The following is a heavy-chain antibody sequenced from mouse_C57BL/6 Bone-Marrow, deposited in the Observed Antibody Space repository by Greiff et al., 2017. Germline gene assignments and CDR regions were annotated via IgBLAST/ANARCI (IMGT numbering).Heavy chain of an antibody. CDR2: IDPSDSYT. CDR3: AREGYYGSSYPFYWYFDV. J-gene: IGHJ1*03. CDR1: GYTFTSYW. D-gene: IGHD1-1*01. Sequence: VQLQQSGAELVMPGASVKLSCKASGYTFTSYWMHWVKQRPGQGLEWIGEIDPSDSYTNYNQKFKGKSTLTVDKSSSTAYMQLSSLTSEDSAVYYCAREGYYGSSYPFYWYFDVWGTATTVTVSS. V-gene: IGHV1-69*01.